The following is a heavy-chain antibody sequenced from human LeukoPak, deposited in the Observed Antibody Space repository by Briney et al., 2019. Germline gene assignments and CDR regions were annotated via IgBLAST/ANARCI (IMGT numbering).Heavy chain of an antibody. CDR2: IIPILGIA. J-gene: IGHJ4*02. V-gene: IGHV1-69*04. CDR1: GGTLSSYA. D-gene: IGHD2-2*01. CDR3: AREVVVPAATHYFDY. Sequence: ASVKVSCKASGGTLSSYAISWVRQAPGQGLEWMGRIIPILGIANYAQKFQGRVTITADKSTSTAYMELSSLRSEDTAVYYCAREVVVPAATHYFDYWGQGTLVTVSS.